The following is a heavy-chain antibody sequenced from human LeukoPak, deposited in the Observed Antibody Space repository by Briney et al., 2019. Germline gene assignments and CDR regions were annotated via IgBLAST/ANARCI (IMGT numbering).Heavy chain of an antibody. V-gene: IGHV3-23*01. CDR2: ISGTGTST. CDR3: AKDQGRGTYSFDY. CDR1: EFTFSSYT. J-gene: IGHJ4*02. D-gene: IGHD1-26*01. Sequence: PGGSLRLSCAASEFTFSSYTMSWVRQAPGKGLEWVSAISGTGTSTYYADSVKGRFTISRDNSKNTLYLQMDSLRTEDTAIYYCAKDQGRGTYSFDYWGQGTLVTVSS.